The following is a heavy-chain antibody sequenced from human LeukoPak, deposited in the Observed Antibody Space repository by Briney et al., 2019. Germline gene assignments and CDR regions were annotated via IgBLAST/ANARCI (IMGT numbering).Heavy chain of an antibody. V-gene: IGHV3-48*03. J-gene: IGHJ4*02. CDR3: ARGRRYCSGGSCYPGYFDY. CDR2: ITSSGRTI. Sequence: PGGSLRLSCAASGFIFSSYEMHWVRQAPGKGLEWVSHITSSGRTIYYADSVKGRFTISRDNSKNSLYMQMNSLRAEDTAVYYCARGRRYCSGGSCYPGYFDYWGQGTLVTVSS. CDR1: GFIFSSYE. D-gene: IGHD2-15*01.